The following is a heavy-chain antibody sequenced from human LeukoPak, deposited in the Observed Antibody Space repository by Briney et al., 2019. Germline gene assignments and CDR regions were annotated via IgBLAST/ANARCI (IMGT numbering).Heavy chain of an antibody. CDR2: INHSGST. CDR1: GGSFSGYY. J-gene: IGHJ4*02. Sequence: SETLSLTCAVYGGSFSGYYWSWIRQPPGKGLEWIREINHSGSTNYNPSLKSRVTISVDTSKNQFSLKLSSVTAADTAVYYCARRLLWFGNDYWGQGTLVTVSS. D-gene: IGHD3-10*01. V-gene: IGHV4-34*01. CDR3: ARRLLWFGNDY.